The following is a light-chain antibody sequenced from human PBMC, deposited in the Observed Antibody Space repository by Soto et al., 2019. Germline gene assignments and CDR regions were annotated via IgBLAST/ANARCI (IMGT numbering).Light chain of an antibody. Sequence: QSVLTQPRSVSGSPGQSVAISCTGTSSDVGGYNYVSWYQQHPGKAPKLIIFEVSNRPSGVSNRFSGSNSGNTASLTISGLQAEDEADYYCTSYSRYSVLVFGGGTKVTVL. V-gene: IGLV2-14*01. CDR2: EVS. CDR1: SSDVGGYNY. CDR3: TSYSRYSVLV. J-gene: IGLJ3*02.